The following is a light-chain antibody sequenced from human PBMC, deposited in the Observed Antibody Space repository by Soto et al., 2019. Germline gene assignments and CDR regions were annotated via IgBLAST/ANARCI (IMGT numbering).Light chain of an antibody. CDR2: DVN. CDR1: SSDIGAYNF. Sequence: QSVLTQPASVSGSPGQSITISCTGTSSDIGAYNFVSWYQQHPGKAPKLMLYDVNIRPSGVSNRFSGSNSGNRASLTISGLNAEAEADYYCPSWLTGTNMVFGEGTKLTAL. V-gene: IGLV2-14*03. CDR3: PSWLTGTNMV. J-gene: IGLJ3*02.